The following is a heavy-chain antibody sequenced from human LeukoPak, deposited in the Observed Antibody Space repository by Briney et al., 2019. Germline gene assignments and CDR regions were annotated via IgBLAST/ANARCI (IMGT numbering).Heavy chain of an antibody. CDR1: GGTFSSYA. D-gene: IGHD4-17*01. V-gene: IGHV1-69*05. J-gene: IGHJ4*02. Sequence: ASVKVSCKASGGTFSSYAISWVRQAPGQGLEWMGGIIPIFGTANYAQKFQGRVTTTTDESTSKAYMELSSLRSEDTAVYYCARGLRPHGGRLYFDYWGQGTLVTVSS. CDR3: ARGLRPHGGRLYFDY. CDR2: IIPIFGTA.